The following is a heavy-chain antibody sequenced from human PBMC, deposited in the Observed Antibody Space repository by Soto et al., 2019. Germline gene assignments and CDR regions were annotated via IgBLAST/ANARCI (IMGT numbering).Heavy chain of an antibody. D-gene: IGHD2-21*02. CDR3: AREGALLFGGNSDYYSPMDV. CDR1: GGSGGSFSGYY. CDR2: INHSGST. V-gene: IGHV4-34*01. J-gene: IGHJ6*02. Sequence: SETLSLTCAVYGGSGGSFSGYYWSWIRQPPGKGLEWIGEINHSGSTNYNPSLKSRVTISVDTSKNQFSLKLSSVTAADTAFYYCAREGALLFGGNSDYYSPMDVWGQGTTVTVSS.